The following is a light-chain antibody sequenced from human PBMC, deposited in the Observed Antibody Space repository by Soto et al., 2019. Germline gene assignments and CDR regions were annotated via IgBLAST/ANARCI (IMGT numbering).Light chain of an antibody. V-gene: IGKV3-20*01. Sequence: EMVLTQSPGTLSLSPGERATLSCRASQSISSNSLAWYQQKPGQAPRLLIHGVSTRATGIPARFSGSGSGTDFTLTISSLQAEDVAVYYCQQYYSTPRKFGQGTKVDIK. CDR3: QQYYSTPRK. J-gene: IGKJ1*01. CDR1: QSISSNS. CDR2: GVS.